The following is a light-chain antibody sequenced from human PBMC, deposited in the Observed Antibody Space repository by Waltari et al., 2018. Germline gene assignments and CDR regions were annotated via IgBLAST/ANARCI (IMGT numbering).Light chain of an antibody. Sequence: SYELTQPPSVSVSPGQTASITCSADQLGNKYAYWYHQKSDQSPVLVNYKDDKRPSEMSERFTGSNSGNTATLTISGTQAMDEAEYYCQAWDSGTVVFGGGTKLTVL. V-gene: IGLV3-1*01. CDR2: KDD. J-gene: IGLJ2*01. CDR3: QAWDSGTVV. CDR1: QLGNKY.